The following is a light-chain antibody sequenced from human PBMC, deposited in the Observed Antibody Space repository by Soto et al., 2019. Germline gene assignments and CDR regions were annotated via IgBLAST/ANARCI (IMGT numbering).Light chain of an antibody. V-gene: IGKV3-20*01. Sequence: ETVLTQSPGTLSLSPGERATLSCRASQSVSSSYLAWYQQKPGQAPRLLSYGASSRATGIPDRFSGSGSGTDFTLTISRLEPEDFAVYYCQQYGSSLWTFGPGTKVEFK. CDR3: QQYGSSLWT. CDR2: GAS. CDR1: QSVSSSY. J-gene: IGKJ1*01.